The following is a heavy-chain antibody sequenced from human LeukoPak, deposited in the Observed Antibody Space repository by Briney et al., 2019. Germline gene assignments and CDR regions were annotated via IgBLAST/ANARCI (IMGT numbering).Heavy chain of an antibody. D-gene: IGHD5-24*01. J-gene: IGHJ4*02. CDR2: IGVSGTT. CDR3: AQMATMEDY. Sequence: PGGSLRLSCAASGFSFSSFAMSWVRQAPGKGLEWVSAIGVSGTTYYADSVKGRFTIFRDNSKNTLYLQMNSLRAEDTAVYYCAQMATMEDYWGQGTLVTVSS. CDR1: GFSFSSFA. V-gene: IGHV3-23*01.